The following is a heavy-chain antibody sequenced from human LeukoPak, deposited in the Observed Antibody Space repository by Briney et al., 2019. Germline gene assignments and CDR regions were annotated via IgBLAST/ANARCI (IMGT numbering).Heavy chain of an antibody. CDR1: GYTFTGYY. Sequence: ASVKVSCKASGYTFTGYYMHLVRQAPGQGLEWMGWINPNSGGTKYAQKFEGRVTMTRDTSISTAYMEMSRLRSDDTGVYYCARDYRKGYCSGGSCYTPVAFDIWGQGTMVTVSS. D-gene: IGHD2-15*01. J-gene: IGHJ3*02. V-gene: IGHV1-2*02. CDR3: ARDYRKGYCSGGSCYTPVAFDI. CDR2: INPNSGGT.